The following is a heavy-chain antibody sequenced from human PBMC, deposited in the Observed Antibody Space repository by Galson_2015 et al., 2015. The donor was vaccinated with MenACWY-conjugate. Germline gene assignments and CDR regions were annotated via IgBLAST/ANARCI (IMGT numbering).Heavy chain of an antibody. D-gene: IGHD6-19*01. CDR3: ARLKDSSVSYYFDY. J-gene: IGHJ4*02. Sequence: QSGAEVKKPGESLKISCQGYAYSFSNYWIGWVRQMPGKGLEWVGIIYPGDSDTTYSPSFHGQVTISADKSISTAHLQWNSLKASDTAMYYCARLKDSSVSYYFDYWGQGTLVTVSS. CDR1: AYSFSNYW. CDR2: IYPGDSDT. V-gene: IGHV5-51*01.